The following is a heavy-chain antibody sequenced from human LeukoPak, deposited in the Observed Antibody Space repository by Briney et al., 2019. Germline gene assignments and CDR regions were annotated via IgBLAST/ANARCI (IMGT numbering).Heavy chain of an antibody. CDR3: ARDNTIFGVAD. Sequence: SETLSLTCTVSGGSISSYYWSWIRQPPGKGLEWIGYIYYSGSTNYNPSLKSRVTISVDTSKNQFSLKLSSVTAADTAVYYCARDNTIFGVADWGQGTLVTVSS. V-gene: IGHV4-59*01. CDR1: GGSISSYY. D-gene: IGHD3-3*01. CDR2: IYYSGST. J-gene: IGHJ4*02.